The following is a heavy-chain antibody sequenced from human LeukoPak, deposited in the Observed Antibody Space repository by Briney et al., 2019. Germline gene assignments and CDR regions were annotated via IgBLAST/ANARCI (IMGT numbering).Heavy chain of an antibody. V-gene: IGHV3-30*18. CDR2: ISYDGSDK. CDR1: GFTFSNYG. J-gene: IGHJ4*02. D-gene: IGHD5-18*01. Sequence: GRSLRLSCAASGFTFSNYGMHWVRQAPGKGLEWVAVISYDGSDKYYANSVRGRFTISRDNSKNTLSLQMNSLRAEDTAVYYCAKGSNGYGDYWGQGTLVTVSS. CDR3: AKGSNGYGDY.